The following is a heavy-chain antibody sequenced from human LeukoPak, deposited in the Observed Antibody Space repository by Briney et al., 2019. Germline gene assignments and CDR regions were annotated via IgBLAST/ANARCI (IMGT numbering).Heavy chain of an antibody. Sequence: SETLSLTCAVYGGSFSGYYWSWIRQPPGKGLEWIGEINHSGSTNYNPSLKSRVTISVDTSKNQFSLKLSSVTAADTAVYYCARDGYCSSTSCYRAIRGFDPWGQGTLVTVSS. CDR3: ARDGYCSSTSCYRAIRGFDP. V-gene: IGHV4-34*01. CDR1: GGSFSGYY. J-gene: IGHJ5*02. D-gene: IGHD2-2*03. CDR2: INHSGST.